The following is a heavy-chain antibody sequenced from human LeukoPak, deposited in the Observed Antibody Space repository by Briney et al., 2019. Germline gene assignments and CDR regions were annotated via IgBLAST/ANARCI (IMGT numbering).Heavy chain of an antibody. CDR3: ARRKVAAREFDY. D-gene: IGHD6-6*01. CDR1: GGSIGLYY. J-gene: IGHJ4*02. CDR2: INHSGST. Sequence: SETLSLTCTVSGGSIGLYYWAWIRQPPGKGLEWIGEINHSGSTNYNPSLKSRVTISVDTSKNQFSLKLSSVTAADTAVYYCARRKVAAREFDYWGQGTLVTVSS. V-gene: IGHV4-34*01.